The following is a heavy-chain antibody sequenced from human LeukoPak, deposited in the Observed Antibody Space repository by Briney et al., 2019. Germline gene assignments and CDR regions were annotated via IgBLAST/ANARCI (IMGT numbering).Heavy chain of an antibody. D-gene: IGHD3-3*01. V-gene: IGHV3-21*04. J-gene: IGHJ4*02. CDR2: ISSSSSYI. Sequence: PGGSLRLSCAASGFTFSSYSMNWVRQAPGKGLEWVSSISSSSSYIYYADSVKGRFTISRDNAKNSLYLQMNSLRAEDTAVYYCAKVSTAVYDFWSGFDYWGQGTLVTVSS. CDR3: AKVSTAVYDFWSGFDY. CDR1: GFTFSSYS.